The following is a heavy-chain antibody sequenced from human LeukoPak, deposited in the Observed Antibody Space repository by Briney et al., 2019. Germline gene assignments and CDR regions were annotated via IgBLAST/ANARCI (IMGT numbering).Heavy chain of an antibody. J-gene: IGHJ5*02. V-gene: IGHV4-38-2*01. Sequence: PSETLSLTCAVSVYSISSGYYWGWIRQPPGKGLEWIGSIYHSGSTYYNPSLKSRVTISVDTSKNQFSLKLSSVTAADTAVYYCARGTAYCSGGSCSNNWFDPWGQGTLVTVSS. CDR3: ARGTAYCSGGSCSNNWFDP. CDR2: IYHSGST. D-gene: IGHD2-15*01. CDR1: VYSISSGYY.